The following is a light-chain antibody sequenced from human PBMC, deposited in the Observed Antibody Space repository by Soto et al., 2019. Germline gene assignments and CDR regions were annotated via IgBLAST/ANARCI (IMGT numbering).Light chain of an antibody. V-gene: IGKV1-5*03. Sequence: DIQMTQSPSTLSASVGDRVTIPCRASQSISSWLAWYQQKPGKAPKLLIYKASTLESGVPSRFSGSGSGTEFTLTISNLQPDDFATYYCQQSNTYSWTFGQGTKVDIK. CDR1: QSISSW. CDR3: QQSNTYSWT. CDR2: KAS. J-gene: IGKJ1*01.